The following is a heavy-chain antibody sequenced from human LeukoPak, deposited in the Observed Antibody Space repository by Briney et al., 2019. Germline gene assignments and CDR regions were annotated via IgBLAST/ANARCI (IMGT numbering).Heavy chain of an antibody. V-gene: IGHV4-39*01. CDR3: ARQGGSYLNY. CDR2: ICYSGST. J-gene: IGHJ4*02. D-gene: IGHD1-26*01. Sequence: PSETLSLTCTVSGGSISSSSYYWGWIRQPPGKGLEWIASICYSGSTYYNPSLKSRVTISVDTSKNQFSLKLSSVTAADTAVYYCARQGGSYLNYWGQGTLVTVSS. CDR1: GGSISSSSYY.